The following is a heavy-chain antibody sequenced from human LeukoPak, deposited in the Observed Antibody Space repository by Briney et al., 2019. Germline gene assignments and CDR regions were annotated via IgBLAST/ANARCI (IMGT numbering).Heavy chain of an antibody. CDR1: GFTFSSYG. J-gene: IGHJ4*02. CDR2: IWYDGSNK. D-gene: IGHD3-22*01. CDR3: ARDTYYYDSSGYCCYFDY. Sequence: GRSLRLSCAASGFTFSSYGMRWVRQAPGKGLEWVAVIWYDGSNKYYADSVKGRFTISRDNSKNTLYLQMNSLRAEDTAVYYCARDTYYYDSSGYCCYFDYWGQGTLVTVSS. V-gene: IGHV3-33*01.